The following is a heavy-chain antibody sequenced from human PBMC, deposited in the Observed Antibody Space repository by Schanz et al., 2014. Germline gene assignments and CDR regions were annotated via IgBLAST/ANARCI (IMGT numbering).Heavy chain of an antibody. CDR1: GFTLSSYA. V-gene: IGHV3-30*04. D-gene: IGHD3-9*01. CDR2: ISSGSSYA. CDR3: AKQIHYDILTVTRN. Sequence: QVQLVESGGGVVQPGRSLRLSCAAYGFTLSSYAMHWVRQAPGKGLEWVSDISSGSSYANYADSVKGRFTISRDYSKNTLYLQMSSLSAEDTAVYYCAKQIHYDILTVTRNWGQGTLVTVSS. J-gene: IGHJ4*02.